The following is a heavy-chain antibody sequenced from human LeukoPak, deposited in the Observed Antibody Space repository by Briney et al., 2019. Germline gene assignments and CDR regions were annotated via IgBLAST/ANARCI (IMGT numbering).Heavy chain of an antibody. CDR2: IYYSGST. CDR3: AREAGYSSNRLPIGY. CDR1: GGSISSYY. J-gene: IGHJ4*02. D-gene: IGHD6-13*01. V-gene: IGHV4-59*12. Sequence: SETLSLTCTVSGGSISSYYWSWIRQPPGKGLEWIGYIYYSGSTNYNPSLKSRVTISVDTSKNQFSLKLSSVTAADTAVYYCAREAGYSSNRLPIGYWGQGTLVTVSS.